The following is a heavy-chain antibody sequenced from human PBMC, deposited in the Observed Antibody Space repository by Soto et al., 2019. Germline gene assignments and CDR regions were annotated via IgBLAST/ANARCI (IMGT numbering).Heavy chain of an antibody. J-gene: IGHJ4*02. CDR1: GFTFSNYW. Sequence: EVQLVESGGGLVQPGGSLRLSCAASGFTFSNYWMHWVRQAPGKGPVWVSRINTDGSTTNYADSVKGRFTISRDNAKNTLYLQTNSLGAEDTAVYYCARDLGGYASYWGQGTLVTVSS. V-gene: IGHV3-74*01. CDR2: INTDGSTT. D-gene: IGHD3-16*01. CDR3: ARDLGGYASY.